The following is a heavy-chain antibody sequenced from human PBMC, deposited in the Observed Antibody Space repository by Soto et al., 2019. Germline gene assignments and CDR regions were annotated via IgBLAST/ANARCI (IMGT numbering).Heavy chain of an antibody. Sequence: PSETLSLTCTVSGGSITSYYWSWIRQPPGKGLEWIGYIYNSGNTNYNPSLKSRVTISVDTSKNQFSLKLSSVTAADTAVYYCARTGYSSGFYYFDHWGQGTLVTVPQ. CDR2: IYNSGNT. CDR3: ARTGYSSGFYYFDH. J-gene: IGHJ4*02. V-gene: IGHV4-59*01. D-gene: IGHD6-19*01. CDR1: GGSITSYY.